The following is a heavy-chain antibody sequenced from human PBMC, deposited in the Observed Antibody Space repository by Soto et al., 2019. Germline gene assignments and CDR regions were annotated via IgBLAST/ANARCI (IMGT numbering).Heavy chain of an antibody. Sequence: SVKVSFKASGGTFSSYTISWVRQAPGQGLEWMGRIIPILGIANYAQKFQGRVTITADKSTSTAYMELSSLRSEDTAVYYCARDHCSSTSCYFPWFDPWGQGTLVTVSS. J-gene: IGHJ5*02. CDR3: ARDHCSSTSCYFPWFDP. CDR2: IIPILGIA. D-gene: IGHD2-2*01. CDR1: GGTFSSYT. V-gene: IGHV1-69*04.